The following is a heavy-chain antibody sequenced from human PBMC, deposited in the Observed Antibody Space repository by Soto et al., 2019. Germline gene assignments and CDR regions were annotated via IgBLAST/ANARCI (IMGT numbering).Heavy chain of an antibody. Sequence: QVQLVQSGAEVKKPGSSVKVSCKASGGTFSSYAINWVRQAPGQGLEWMGGIIRIFGTPDYAQRYKGRVTMTTDESTSKAYMGLSSLSSEDTAVQYCARQFINEYYYLGMDDWGQGTTVNVSS. CDR2: IIRIFGTP. J-gene: IGHJ6*02. CDR3: ARQFINEYYYLGMDD. D-gene: IGHD1-1*01. V-gene: IGHV1-69*05. CDR1: GGTFSSYA.